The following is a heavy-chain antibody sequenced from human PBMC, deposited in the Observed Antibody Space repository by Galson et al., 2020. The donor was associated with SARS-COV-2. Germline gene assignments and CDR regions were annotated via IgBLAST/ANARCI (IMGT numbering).Heavy chain of an antibody. CDR2: IKQDGSEK. Sequence: LSLTCAASGFTFSSYWMSWVRQAPGKGLEWVANIKQDGSEKYYVDSVKGRFTISRDNAKNSLYLQMNSLRAEDTAVYYCARMGSSSWYFDLWGRGTLVTVSS. V-gene: IGHV3-7*01. D-gene: IGHD6-13*01. CDR3: ARMGSSSWYFDL. CDR1: GFTFSSYW. J-gene: IGHJ2*01.